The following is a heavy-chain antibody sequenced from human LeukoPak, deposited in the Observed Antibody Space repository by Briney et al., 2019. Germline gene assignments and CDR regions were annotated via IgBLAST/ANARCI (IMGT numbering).Heavy chain of an antibody. CDR3: ARHKNYYGSEFDY. J-gene: IGHJ4*02. D-gene: IGHD3-10*01. CDR2: IYYSGST. CDR1: GGSISSSSYY. Sequence: SETLSLTCTVSGGSISSSSYYWGWIRQPPGKGLEWIGSIYYSGSTYYNPSLKSRVTISVDTPKSQFSLKLSSVTAADTAVYYCARHKNYYGSEFDYWGQGTLVTVSS. V-gene: IGHV4-39*01.